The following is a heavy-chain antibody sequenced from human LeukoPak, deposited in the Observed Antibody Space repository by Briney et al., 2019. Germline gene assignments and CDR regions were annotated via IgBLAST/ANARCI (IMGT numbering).Heavy chain of an antibody. Sequence: PGGSLRLSCAASEFTFSSYAMSWVRQAPGKGLEWVSAISGSGGSTYYADSVKGRFTISRDNSKNTLYLQMNSLRAEDTAVYYCARGDDFWSGYNWFDPWGLGTLVTVSS. CDR2: ISGSGGST. V-gene: IGHV3-23*01. D-gene: IGHD3-3*01. CDR3: ARGDDFWSGYNWFDP. CDR1: EFTFSSYA. J-gene: IGHJ5*02.